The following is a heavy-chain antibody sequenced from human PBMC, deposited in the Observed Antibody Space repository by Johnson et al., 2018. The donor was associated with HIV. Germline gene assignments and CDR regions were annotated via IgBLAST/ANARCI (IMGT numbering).Heavy chain of an antibody. D-gene: IGHD1-26*01. CDR1: GFTFDDYA. CDR2: ISWNSGSI. CDR3: ARADRDSGTYHDAFDI. Sequence: VQLVESGGGLVQPGRSLRLSCAASGFTFDDYAMHWVRQAPGKGLEWVSCISWNSGSIGYADSVKGRFTISRDNAKNSLYLQMNSLTVEDTALYYCARADRDSGTYHDAFDIWGQGTMVTVSS. V-gene: IGHV3-9*01. J-gene: IGHJ3*02.